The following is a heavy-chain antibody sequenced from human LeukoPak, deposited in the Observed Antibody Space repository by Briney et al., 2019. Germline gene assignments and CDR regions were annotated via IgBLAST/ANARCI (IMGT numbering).Heavy chain of an antibody. Sequence: SETLTLTCIVSGGSISSSSYYWGWIRQPPGKGLEWIGSIYYSGSTYYNPSLKSRVTISVDTSKNQFSLKLSSVTAADTAVYYCARAHLGITFGGVIDPRVLGWFDPWGQGTLVTVSS. J-gene: IGHJ5*02. CDR1: GGSISSSSYY. D-gene: IGHD3-16*02. CDR2: IYYSGST. V-gene: IGHV4-39*07. CDR3: ARAHLGITFGGVIDPRVLGWFDP.